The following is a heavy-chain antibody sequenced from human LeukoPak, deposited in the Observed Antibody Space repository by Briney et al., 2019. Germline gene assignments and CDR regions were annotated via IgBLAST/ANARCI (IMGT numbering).Heavy chain of an antibody. Sequence: SETLSLTCTVSGGSISSYYWSWIRQPAGKGLEWIGRIYTSGSTDYNPSLKSRVTMSLDTSKNQFSLRLTSVTAADTAVYYCARDPHYWGQGTLVTVSS. CDR3: ARDPHY. CDR1: GGSISSYY. J-gene: IGHJ4*02. CDR2: IYTSGST. V-gene: IGHV4-4*07.